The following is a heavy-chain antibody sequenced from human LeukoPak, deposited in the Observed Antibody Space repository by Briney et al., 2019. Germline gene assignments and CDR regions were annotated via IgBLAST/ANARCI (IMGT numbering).Heavy chain of an antibody. CDR3: ARAQWKPAKYYFDY. J-gene: IGHJ4*02. D-gene: IGHD1-26*01. CDR1: GFTFSSYW. V-gene: IGHV3-7*01. CDR2: IKQDGSEK. Sequence: PGGSLRLSCAASGFTFSSYWMSWVRQAPGKGLEWVANIKQDGSEKYYVDSVKGRFTISRDNAKNSLYLQMDSLRAEDTAVYYCARAQWKPAKYYFDYWGQGTLVTVSS.